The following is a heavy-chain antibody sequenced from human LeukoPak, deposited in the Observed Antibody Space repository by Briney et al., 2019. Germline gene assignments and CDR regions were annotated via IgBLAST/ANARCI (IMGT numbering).Heavy chain of an antibody. CDR1: GFTFSSYG. Sequence: GGSLRLSCAASGFTFSSYGMHWVRQAPGKGLEGVAFIRYDGSNKYYADSVKGRFTISRDNSKNTLYLQMNSLRAEDTAVYYCARDWIGRAPMAAFDIWGQGTMVTVSS. CDR3: ARDWIGRAPMAAFDI. CDR2: IRYDGSNK. D-gene: IGHD3-10*01. V-gene: IGHV3-30*02. J-gene: IGHJ3*02.